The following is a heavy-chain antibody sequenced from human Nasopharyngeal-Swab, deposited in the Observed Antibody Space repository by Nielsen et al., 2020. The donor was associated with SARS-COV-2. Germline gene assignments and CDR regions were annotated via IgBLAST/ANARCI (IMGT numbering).Heavy chain of an antibody. D-gene: IGHD2-21*01. Sequence: GESLKISCAASRFTFSSYAMSWVRQAPGKGLEWVSAISGSGGRTYYGDSVKGRFTISRDNSKNTLYLQMNSLRADDTAVYYCASRSLLSGGAFDYWGQGILVTVSS. V-gene: IGHV3-23*01. CDR3: ASRSLLSGGAFDY. CDR2: ISGSGGRT. J-gene: IGHJ4*02. CDR1: RFTFSSYA.